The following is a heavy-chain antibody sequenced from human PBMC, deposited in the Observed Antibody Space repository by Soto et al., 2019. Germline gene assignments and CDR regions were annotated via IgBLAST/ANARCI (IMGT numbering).Heavy chain of an antibody. D-gene: IGHD3-22*01. CDR1: GFTFSGSA. CDR3: TRDPRNYYDSIGSANWFDP. J-gene: IGHJ5*02. V-gene: IGHV3-73*01. CDR2: IRSKTNSYAT. Sequence: GGSLRLSCAASGFTFSGSAMHWVRQASGKGLEWVGRIRSKTNSYATAYTASMKGRFTISRDDSKDTAYLQMNSLKTEDTAVYYCTRDPRNYYDSIGSANWFDPWGQGTLVTVSS.